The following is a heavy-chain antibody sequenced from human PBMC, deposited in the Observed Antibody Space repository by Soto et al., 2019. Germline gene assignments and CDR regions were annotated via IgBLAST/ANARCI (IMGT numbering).Heavy chain of an antibody. Sequence: PGGSLRLSCAASGFTFSNYAMSWVRQAPGKGLEWVSTISGNGGSTYYADSVKGRFTISRDNSKNMLFLQINSLRDDDSAVYYCAKRPASIITFDYWGQGTPVTV. J-gene: IGHJ4*02. CDR2: ISGNGGST. V-gene: IGHV3-23*01. D-gene: IGHD2-2*01. CDR3: AKRPASIITFDY. CDR1: GFTFSNYA.